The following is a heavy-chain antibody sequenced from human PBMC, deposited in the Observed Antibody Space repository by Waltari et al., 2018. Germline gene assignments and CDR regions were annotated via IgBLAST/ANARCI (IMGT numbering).Heavy chain of an antibody. CDR3: ARKSLMDWFDP. CDR1: GGSISSYY. J-gene: IGHJ5*02. V-gene: IGHV4-59*01. Sequence: QVQLQESGPGLVKPSETLSLTCTVSGGSISSYYWSWIRQPPGKGLEWIWYIYYSGSTNYNPALKSRVTISVDTSKNQFSLKLSAVTAADTAVYYCARKSLMDWFDPWGQGTLVTVSS. CDR2: IYYSGST.